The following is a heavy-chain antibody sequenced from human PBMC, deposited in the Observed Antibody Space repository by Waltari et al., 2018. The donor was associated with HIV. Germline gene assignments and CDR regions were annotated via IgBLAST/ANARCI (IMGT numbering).Heavy chain of an antibody. CDR3: ARNMVTTRQYDY. V-gene: IGHV1-8*01. Sequence: VQLVQSGAEVKKPGASVKVSCKPSGYPFTSYDINWVRQATGQGLEWMGWMNPNSGNTGYAQKFQGRVTMTRNTSISTAYMELSSLISEDTAVYYCARNMVTTRQYDYWGQGSLVTVSS. CDR2: MNPNSGNT. J-gene: IGHJ4*02. CDR1: GYPFTSYD. D-gene: IGHD4-17*01.